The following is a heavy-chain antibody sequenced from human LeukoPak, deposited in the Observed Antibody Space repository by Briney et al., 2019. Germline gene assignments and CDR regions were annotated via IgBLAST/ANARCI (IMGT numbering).Heavy chain of an antibody. V-gene: IGHV4-39*07. J-gene: IGHJ6*03. CDR3: ARRPNRYTGYYYYMDV. Sequence: SEPLSLTCPVSGASISGSSYYWSWIRQPPGKGLAWIGEINHSGNTNYNPSLKSRATISVGTSKNQCSLKLSSVTASDTAVYYCARRPNRYTGYYYYMDVWGKGTTVTISS. CDR1: GASISGSSYY. CDR2: INHSGNT. D-gene: IGHD1-14*01.